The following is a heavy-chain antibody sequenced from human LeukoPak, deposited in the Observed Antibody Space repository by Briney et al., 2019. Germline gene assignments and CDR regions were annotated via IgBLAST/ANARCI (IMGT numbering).Heavy chain of an antibody. Sequence: PGVSLRLSCAASGFTFSSYSMNWVRQAPGKGLEWVSYISSSSSTIYHADSVKGRFTISRDNAKNSLYLQMNRLRAEDTAVYYCARTATSPFDYWGQGTLVTVSS. CDR1: GFTFSSYS. V-gene: IGHV3-48*01. J-gene: IGHJ4*02. CDR3: ARTATSPFDY. CDR2: ISSSSSTI.